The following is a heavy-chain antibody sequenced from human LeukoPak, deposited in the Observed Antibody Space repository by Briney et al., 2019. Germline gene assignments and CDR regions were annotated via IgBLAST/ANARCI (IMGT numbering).Heavy chain of an antibody. CDR2: IYYSGST. Sequence: PSETLSLTCTVSGGSISSSSYYWGWIRQPPGKGLEWIGSIYYSGSTYHNPSLKSRVTISVDTSKNQFSLKLSSVTAADTAVYYCARHRDCSGGSCYSADWFDPWGQGTLVTVSS. CDR3: ARHRDCSGGSCYSADWFDP. V-gene: IGHV4-39*01. J-gene: IGHJ5*02. D-gene: IGHD2-15*01. CDR1: GGSISSSSYY.